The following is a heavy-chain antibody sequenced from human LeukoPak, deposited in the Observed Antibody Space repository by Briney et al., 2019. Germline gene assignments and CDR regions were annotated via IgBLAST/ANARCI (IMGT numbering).Heavy chain of an antibody. Sequence: TSETLSLTCAVYGGSFSTYYWSWIRQSPGKGPEWIAEINHRGDTNYNPSVKSRVTISVDTSKNQFSLKVRSLTAADTAVYYCARGPTISETGYFDYWGQGTLVTVSS. J-gene: IGHJ4*03. CDR3: ARGPTISETGYFDY. CDR1: GGSFSTYY. V-gene: IGHV4-34*01. D-gene: IGHD1-1*01. CDR2: INHRGDT.